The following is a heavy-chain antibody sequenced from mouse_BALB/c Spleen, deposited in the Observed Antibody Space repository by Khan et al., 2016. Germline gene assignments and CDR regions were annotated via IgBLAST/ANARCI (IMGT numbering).Heavy chain of an antibody. J-gene: IGHJ4*01. CDR2: IWGDGNT. CDR1: GFSLTSYG. V-gene: IGHV2-3*01. Sequence: VELVESGPGLVAPSQSLSITCTVSGFSLTSYGVSWVRQPPGQGLEWLGVIWGDGNTNFHSALRSRLSISKDNSKSQVFLKLNSLQTDDTATYYCAKHRGYYAVDYWGQGTSVTVSS. CDR3: AKHRGYYAVDY.